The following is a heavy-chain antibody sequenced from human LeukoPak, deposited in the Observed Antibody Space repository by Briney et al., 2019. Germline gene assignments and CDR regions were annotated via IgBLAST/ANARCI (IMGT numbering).Heavy chain of an antibody. D-gene: IGHD4-17*01. CDR1: GFTFSSYA. V-gene: IGHV3-23*01. CDR3: AKGDDYGDYGIDY. J-gene: IGHJ4*02. Sequence: GGSLGLSCAASGFTFSSYAMSWVRQAPGKGLEWVSAISGSGGSTYYADSVKGRFTISRDNSKNTLYLQMNSLRAEDTAVYYCAKGDDYGDYGIDYWGQGTLVTVSS. CDR2: ISGSGGST.